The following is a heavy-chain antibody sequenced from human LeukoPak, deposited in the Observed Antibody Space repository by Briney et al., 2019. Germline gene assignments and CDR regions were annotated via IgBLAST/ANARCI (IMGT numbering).Heavy chain of an antibody. CDR2: INSDGSST. J-gene: IGHJ6*04. CDR3: AREDVPNYYYYGMDV. D-gene: IGHD3-16*01. V-gene: IGHV3-74*01. CDR1: GFTFSSYW. Sequence: SGGSLRLSCAASGFTFSSYWMHWVRQAPGKGLVWVSRINSDGSSTSYADSVKGRFTISRDNAKNTLYLQMNSLRAEATAVYYCAREDVPNYYYYGMDVWGKGTTVTVSS.